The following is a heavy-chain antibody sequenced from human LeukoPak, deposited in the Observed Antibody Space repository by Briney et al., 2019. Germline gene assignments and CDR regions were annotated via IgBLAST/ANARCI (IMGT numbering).Heavy chain of an antibody. CDR1: GFTFSSYA. V-gene: IGHV3-30-3*01. CDR3: ARDLRYNWNYKFSYYYGMDV. J-gene: IGHJ6*02. CDR2: ISYDGSNK. D-gene: IGHD1-7*01. Sequence: PGRSLRLSCAASGFTFSSYAMHWVRQAPGKGLEWVAVISYDGSNKYYADSVKGRFTISRDNSKNTLYLQMNSLRAGDTAVYYCARDLRYNWNYKFSYYYGMDVWGQGTTVTVSS.